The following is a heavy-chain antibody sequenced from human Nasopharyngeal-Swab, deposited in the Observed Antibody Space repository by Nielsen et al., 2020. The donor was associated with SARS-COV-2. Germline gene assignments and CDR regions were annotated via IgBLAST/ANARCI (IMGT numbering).Heavy chain of an antibody. CDR2: IRSKANSYAT. Sequence: GESLKISCAASGFTFSGSAMHWVRQASGKGLEWVGRIRSKANSYATAYAASVKGRFTISRDDSKNTAYLQMNSLKTEDTAVYYCTSRIAAAGSLSYYYGMDVWGQGTTVTVSS. CDR3: TSRIAAAGSLSYYYGMDV. J-gene: IGHJ6*02. V-gene: IGHV3-73*01. D-gene: IGHD6-13*01. CDR1: GFTFSGSA.